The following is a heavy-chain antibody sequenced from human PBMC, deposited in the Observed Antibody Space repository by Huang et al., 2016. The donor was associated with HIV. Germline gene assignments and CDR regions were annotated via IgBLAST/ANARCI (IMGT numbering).Heavy chain of an antibody. V-gene: IGHV1-18*04. CDR3: ARLYLYGMDV. D-gene: IGHD3-16*02. CDR2: INAYNGNT. J-gene: IGHJ6*02. Sequence: QVQLVQSGAEVKKPGASVKVSCKASGYTFTSYGISWVRQAPGQGLEWMGLINAYNGNTNYAQKLQGRGTMTTDTSTNTVNMEMRSLRSDDTAVYYCARLYLYGMDVWGQGTTVTVSS. CDR1: GYTFTSYG.